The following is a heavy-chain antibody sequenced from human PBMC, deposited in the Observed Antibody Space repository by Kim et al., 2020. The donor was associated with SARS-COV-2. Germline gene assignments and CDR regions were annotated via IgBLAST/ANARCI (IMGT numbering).Heavy chain of an antibody. CDR1: GGSISSSSYY. V-gene: IGHV4-39*01. J-gene: IGHJ5*02. CDR3: ARLQLRRFTIFGVVEKVNCVDP. D-gene: IGHD3-3*01. Sequence: SETLSLTCTVSGGSISSSSYYWGWIRQPPGKGLKWIGCIYYSGSTYYNPSLKSRVTISVDTSKNQFSLKLSSVTAADTAVYYCARLQLRRFTIFGVVEKVNCVDPWGQGTLLTVSS. CDR2: IYYSGST.